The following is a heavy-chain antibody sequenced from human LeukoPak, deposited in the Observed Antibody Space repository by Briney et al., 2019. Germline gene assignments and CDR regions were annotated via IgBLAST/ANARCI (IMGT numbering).Heavy chain of an antibody. CDR1: GFTVSSNY. Sequence: GGSLRLSCAASGFTVSSNYMSWVRQAPGKGLEWVSVIYSGGSTYYADSLKGRFTISRDNSKNTLYLQMNSLRAEDTAVYYCARVERIAVAGSIGAFDVWGQGTMVTVSS. CDR3: ARVERIAVAGSIGAFDV. CDR2: IYSGGST. D-gene: IGHD6-13*01. V-gene: IGHV3-53*01. J-gene: IGHJ3*01.